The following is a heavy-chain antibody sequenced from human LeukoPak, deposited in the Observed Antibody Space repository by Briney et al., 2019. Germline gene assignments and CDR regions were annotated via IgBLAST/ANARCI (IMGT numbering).Heavy chain of an antibody. CDR3: ARHTLVTSISTYNWLDP. CDR1: GGSITNYY. CDR2: IFDTGTT. V-gene: IGHV4-59*05. J-gene: IGHJ5*02. D-gene: IGHD2-21*02. Sequence: SETLSLTCTVSGGSITNYYWSWIRQPPGKGLEWIGSIFDTGTTYYTLSLKSRVIISVDTSRNQFSLKLNSVTAADTAAYYCARHTLVTSISTYNWLDPWGQGTLVTVSS.